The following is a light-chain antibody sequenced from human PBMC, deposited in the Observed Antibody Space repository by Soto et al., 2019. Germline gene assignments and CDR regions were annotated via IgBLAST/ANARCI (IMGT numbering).Light chain of an antibody. CDR3: QHYYNCPYT. V-gene: IGKV1-5*03. Sequence: DIVMTQSPSTLSVSVGGRVTISCRASQNINNLLAWYQQKPGKVPKLLIYKASSVATGVPSRFSGSGSGTDFTLTISSLQPDDFATYYCQHYYNCPYTFGQGTKLEIK. CDR1: QNINNL. CDR2: KAS. J-gene: IGKJ2*01.